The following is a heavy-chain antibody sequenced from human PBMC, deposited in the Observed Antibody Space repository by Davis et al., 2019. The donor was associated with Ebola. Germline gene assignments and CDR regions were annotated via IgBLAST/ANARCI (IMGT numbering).Heavy chain of an antibody. V-gene: IGHV1-18*01. D-gene: IGHD6-19*01. CDR2: ISAYNGNT. Sequence: ASVKVSCKASGYTFTSYGISWVRQAPGQGLEWMGWISAYNGNTNYAQKLQGRVTMTTDTSTSTAYMELSSLRSEDTAVYYCARGAAGTVSFVGWFDPWGQGTLVTVSS. J-gene: IGHJ5*02. CDR1: GYTFTSYG. CDR3: ARGAAGTVSFVGWFDP.